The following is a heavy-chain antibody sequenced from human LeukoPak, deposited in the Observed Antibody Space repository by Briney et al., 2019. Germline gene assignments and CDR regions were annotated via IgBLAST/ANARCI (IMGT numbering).Heavy chain of an antibody. V-gene: IGHV3-23*01. J-gene: IGHJ4*02. Sequence: GGSLRLSCAASGFTFNSFAMTWVRQTPGKGLEWVSAISSSGNNTYYADSVKGRFTISRDNPKKALYLQMNSLRAEDTAIYYCAKVRQWLAFDYWGQGTLVTVSS. D-gene: IGHD6-19*01. CDR3: AKVRQWLAFDY. CDR2: ISSSGNNT. CDR1: GFTFNSFA.